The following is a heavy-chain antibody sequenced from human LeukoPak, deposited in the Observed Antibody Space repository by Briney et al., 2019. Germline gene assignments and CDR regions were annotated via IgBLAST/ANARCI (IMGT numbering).Heavy chain of an antibody. D-gene: IGHD3-22*01. V-gene: IGHV1-8*01. Sequence: GASVKVSCKASGYTFTSYDINWVRQATGQGLEWMGWMNPNSGNTGYAQKFQGRVTMTRNTSISTAYMELSSLRSEDAAVYYCARGAYYYDSSGYNFGYWGQGTLVTVSS. CDR2: MNPNSGNT. CDR1: GYTFTSYD. J-gene: IGHJ4*02. CDR3: ARGAYYYDSSGYNFGY.